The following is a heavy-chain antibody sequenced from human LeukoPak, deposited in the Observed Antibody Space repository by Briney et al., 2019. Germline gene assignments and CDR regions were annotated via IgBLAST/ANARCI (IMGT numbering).Heavy chain of an antibody. D-gene: IGHD3-3*01. CDR2: IYRDGST. J-gene: IGHJ6*03. CDR1: GFTVSSKY. Sequence: GGSLRLSCAASGFTVSSKYMSWVRQAPGKGLEWVSIIYRDGSTYYADSVKGRFTISRDHSKNTLYLQIDSLRTEDTAVYYCARGAPGVFGVVIIPRRSYYYYMDVWGKGTTVTVSS. V-gene: IGHV3-66*02. CDR3: ARGAPGVFGVVIIPRRSYYYYMDV.